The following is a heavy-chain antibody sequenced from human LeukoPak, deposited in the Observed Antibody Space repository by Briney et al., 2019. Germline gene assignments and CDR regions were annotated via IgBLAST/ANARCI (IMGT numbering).Heavy chain of an antibody. J-gene: IGHJ4*02. CDR1: GFSFSSYA. Sequence: PGESLRLSCAASGFSFSSYAMSWVRQAPGKGLEWVSAISGSGRNTYYADSVKGRFTISRDNSKNTLYLQMNSLRADDTALYYCARCIATTVAGYYFDYWGQGTPVTVSS. V-gene: IGHV3-23*01. CDR3: ARCIATTVAGYYFDY. CDR2: ISGSGRNT. D-gene: IGHD6-19*01.